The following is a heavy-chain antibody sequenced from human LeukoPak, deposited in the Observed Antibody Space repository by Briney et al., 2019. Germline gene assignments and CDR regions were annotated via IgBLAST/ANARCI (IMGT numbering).Heavy chain of an antibody. Sequence: PSETLSLTCTVSGGSISSSSYYWGWIRQPPGKGLEWIGSIYYSGSTYYNPSLKSRVTISVDTSKNQFSLKLSSVTAADTAVYYCARTGDWSYFDYWGQGTLVTVSS. V-gene: IGHV4-39*07. CDR3: ARTGDWSYFDY. CDR2: IYYSGST. CDR1: GGSISSSSYY. D-gene: IGHD2-21*02. J-gene: IGHJ4*02.